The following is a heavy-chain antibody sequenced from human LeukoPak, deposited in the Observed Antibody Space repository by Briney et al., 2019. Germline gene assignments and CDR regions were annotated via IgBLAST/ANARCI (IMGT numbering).Heavy chain of an antibody. CDR2: ITTYNGNT. J-gene: IGHJ4*02. CDR1: GYTFTNYG. D-gene: IGHD2-15*01. V-gene: IGHV1-18*04. Sequence: ASVKVSCKASGYTFTNYGFSWVRQAPGQGLEWMGWITTYNGNTNYAQKLQGRVTMTTDTSTSTAYMELRSLRSDDTAVYYCARDQYCSGSSCYDPNFDYWGQGTLVTVSS. CDR3: ARDQYCSGSSCYDPNFDY.